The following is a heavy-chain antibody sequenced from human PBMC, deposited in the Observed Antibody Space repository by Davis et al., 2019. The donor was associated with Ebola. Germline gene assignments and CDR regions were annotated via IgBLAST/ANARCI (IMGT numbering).Heavy chain of an antibody. V-gene: IGHV4-4*02. CDR3: ARSMDV. CDR1: GGSIRSRNC. Sequence: SETLSLTCAVSGGSIRSRNCWTWVRQPPGKGLEWIGEIYHRGSTNYNTSLKSRVTISVDKSKNQFSLKLSSVTAADTAVDYCARSMDVWGQGTTVTVSS. J-gene: IGHJ6*02. CDR2: IYHRGST.